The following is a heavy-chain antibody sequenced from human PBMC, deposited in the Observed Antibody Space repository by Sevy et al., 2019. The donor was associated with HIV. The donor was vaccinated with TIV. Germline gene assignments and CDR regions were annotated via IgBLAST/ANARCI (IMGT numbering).Heavy chain of an antibody. Sequence: ASVKVSCKASGGTFSSYAISWVRQAPGQGLEWMGGIIPIFGTENYAQKFQGRVTITADESTGTAYMELSSLRAEDTAVYYCARSEFQGYCSCDCPGAFDIWGQGTMVTVSS. V-gene: IGHV1-69*13. D-gene: IGHD2-21*01. CDR3: ARSEFQGYCSCDCPGAFDI. CDR2: IIPIFGTE. J-gene: IGHJ3*02. CDR1: GGTFSSYA.